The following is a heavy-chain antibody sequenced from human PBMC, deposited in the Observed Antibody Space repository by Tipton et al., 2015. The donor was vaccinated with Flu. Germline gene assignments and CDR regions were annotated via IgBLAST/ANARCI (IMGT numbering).Heavy chain of an antibody. V-gene: IGHV4-4*02. J-gene: IGHJ4*02. Sequence: TLSLTCAVSGGSISSSNWWSWVRQPPGKGLEWIGEIYHSGSTNYNPSLKSRVTISVDTSKNQFSLKLSSVTAADTAVYYCARVPYYYDSSGYPWAVDYGGQGTLVTVSS. D-gene: IGHD3-22*01. CDR3: ARVPYYYDSSGYPWAVDY. CDR1: GGSISSSNW. CDR2: IYHSGST.